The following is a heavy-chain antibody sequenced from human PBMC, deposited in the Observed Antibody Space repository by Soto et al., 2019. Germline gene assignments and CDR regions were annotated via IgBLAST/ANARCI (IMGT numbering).Heavy chain of an antibody. J-gene: IGHJ6*02. CDR3: ARENRYYDILTGLYYYYGMDV. CDR2: ISAYNGNT. CDR1: GYTFTSYG. D-gene: IGHD3-9*01. V-gene: IGHV1-18*01. Sequence: EASVKVSCKASGYTFTSYGISWVRQAPGQGLEWMGWISAYNGNTNYAQKLQGRVTMTTDTSTSTAYMELRSLRSDDTAVYYCARENRYYDILTGLYYYYGMDVWGQGTTVTVSS.